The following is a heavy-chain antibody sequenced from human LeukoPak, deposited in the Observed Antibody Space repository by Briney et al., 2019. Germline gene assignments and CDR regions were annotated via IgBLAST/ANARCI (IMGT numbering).Heavy chain of an antibody. J-gene: IGHJ4*02. CDR2: IYSSGTT. CDR3: VRDGGGNGY. CDR1: GGSIYNYY. Sequence: SETLSLTCTVSGGSIYNYYWSWIRQPAGKGLEWIGRIYSSGTTNYNPSLQSRVTVSVDTSKNQFSLRLSSVTAADTAVYYCVRDGGGNGYWGQGILVTVSS. V-gene: IGHV4-4*07. D-gene: IGHD1-26*01.